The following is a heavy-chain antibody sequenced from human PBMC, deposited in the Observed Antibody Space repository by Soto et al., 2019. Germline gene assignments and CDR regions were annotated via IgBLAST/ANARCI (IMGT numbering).Heavy chain of an antibody. V-gene: IGHV3-21*01. CDR1: GFTFSSDS. J-gene: IGHJ6*02. CDR2: ISSSSSYI. D-gene: IGHD1-26*01. CDR3: ARSDSGSYFYAVRYSYGMDV. Sequence: GGSMRLSCAAAGFTFSSDSMNWVRQAPGKGLEWVSSISSSSSYIYYADSVKGRFTISRDNAKNSLYLQMNSLRAEDTAVYYCARSDSGSYFYAVRYSYGMDVWGQGTTVTVSS.